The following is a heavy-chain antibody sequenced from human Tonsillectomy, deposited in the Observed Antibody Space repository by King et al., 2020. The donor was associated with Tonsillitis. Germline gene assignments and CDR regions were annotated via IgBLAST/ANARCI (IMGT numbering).Heavy chain of an antibody. D-gene: IGHD6-19*01. CDR2: ISDNGGST. V-gene: IGHV3-23*04. CDR1: GFTFSGYA. J-gene: IGHJ2*01. Sequence: VQLVESGGDLVQPGGSLRLSCAASGFTFSGYAMNWVRQAPGKGLEWVSGISDNGGSTYYADSVKGRFTISRDNSKNTLYMQMNSLRAEDTAVYYCAKPPRYSSGWSDWYFDLWGRGTLVTVSS. CDR3: AKPPRYSSGWSDWYFDL.